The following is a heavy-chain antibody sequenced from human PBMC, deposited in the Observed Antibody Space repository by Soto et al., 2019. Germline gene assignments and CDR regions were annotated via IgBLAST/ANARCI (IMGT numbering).Heavy chain of an antibody. CDR2: IYWDDNE. D-gene: IGHD4-17*01. V-gene: IGHV2-5*02. Sequence: QITLKESGPTLVKPTQTLTLTCTFSGFSLTTQGVHVGWIRQPPGKALEWLALIYWDDNEVYSPSLKNRPTITKDGSERQVVLTLAPVDPVDTATYYCVYRDFGDYFFQFWGQGILVNVSS. J-gene: IGHJ4*02. CDR1: GFSLTTQGVH. CDR3: VYRDFGDYFFQF.